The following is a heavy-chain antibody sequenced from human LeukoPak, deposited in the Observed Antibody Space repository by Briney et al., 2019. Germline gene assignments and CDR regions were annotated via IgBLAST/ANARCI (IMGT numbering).Heavy chain of an antibody. D-gene: IGHD5-18*01. CDR3: AKATYSYGYGYYFDY. CDR2: ISGSGGST. J-gene: IGHJ4*02. V-gene: IGHV3-23*01. CDR1: GFTFSSYS. Sequence: PGGSLRLSCVASGFTFSSYSMNWVRQAPGKGLEWGSAISGSGGSTYYADSVKGRFTISRDNSKNTLYLQMNSLRAEDTAVYYCAKATYSYGYGYYFDYWGQGTLVTVSS.